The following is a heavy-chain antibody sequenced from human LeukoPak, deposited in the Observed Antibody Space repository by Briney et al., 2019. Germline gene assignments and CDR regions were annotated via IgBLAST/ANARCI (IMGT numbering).Heavy chain of an antibody. V-gene: IGHV3-30-3*01. D-gene: IGHD3-3*01. CDR1: GFTSSSYA. Sequence: GRSLRLSCAASGFTSSSYAVHWVRQAPGKGLEWVAVISYDGSNKYYADSVRGRFTISRDNSKNTLYLQMNSLRAEDTAVYYCARERSYYDFWSGYLYYFDYWGQGTLVTVSS. CDR3: ARERSYYDFWSGYLYYFDY. J-gene: IGHJ4*02. CDR2: ISYDGSNK.